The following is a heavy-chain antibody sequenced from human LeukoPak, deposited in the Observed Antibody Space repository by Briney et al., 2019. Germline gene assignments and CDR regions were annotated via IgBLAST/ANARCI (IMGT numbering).Heavy chain of an antibody. V-gene: IGHV4-59*01. D-gene: IGHD6-19*01. Sequence: SETLSLTCTVSGGSISSYYWSWIRQPPGKGLERIGYIYYSGSTNHNPSLKSRVTISVDTSKNQFSLKLSSVTAADTAVYYCAREGQQWGGYYYYYMDVWGKGTTVTVSS. CDR3: AREGQQWGGYYYYYMDV. CDR2: IYYSGST. CDR1: GGSISSYY. J-gene: IGHJ6*03.